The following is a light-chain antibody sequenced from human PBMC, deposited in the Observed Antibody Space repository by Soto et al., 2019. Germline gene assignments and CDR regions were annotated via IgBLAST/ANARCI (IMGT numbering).Light chain of an antibody. CDR2: GAF. V-gene: IGKV3-15*01. CDR1: QSINSN. CDR3: QHYNNWPWT. Sequence: VVLTQSPATLSASPGERVTLSCSASQSINSNVAWYQQRPGQTPRLLIYGAFTRATGLTARFSGSGSGTVFTLTITNLPSDDFAVYYCQHYNNWPWTFGQGTKVEIK. J-gene: IGKJ1*01.